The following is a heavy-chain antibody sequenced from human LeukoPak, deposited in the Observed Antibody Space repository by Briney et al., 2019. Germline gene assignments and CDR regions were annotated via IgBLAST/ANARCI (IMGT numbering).Heavy chain of an antibody. D-gene: IGHD3-10*01. CDR1: GFTFRNYW. CDR3: ARATSGTSYEY. J-gene: IGHJ4*02. CDR2: IEGDGSRT. Sequence: PGGSLRLSCAASGFTFRNYWMHWVRQAPGKGLVWFSSIEGDGSRTNYADSVKGRFTISRDNAENTLYLQMNSLRGEDTAVYFCARATSGTSYEYWGQGTLVTVSS. V-gene: IGHV3-74*01.